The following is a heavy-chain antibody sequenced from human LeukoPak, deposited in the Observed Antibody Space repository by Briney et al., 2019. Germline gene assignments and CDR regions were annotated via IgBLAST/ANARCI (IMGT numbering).Heavy chain of an antibody. CDR2: IYSSGIT. J-gene: IGHJ1*01. V-gene: IGHV4-59*01. Sequence: SETLSLTCSASGGSISNYYWGWFRQPPGKGLDWIGYIYSSGITDYTPSLKSRVTISVDTSNNQFSLDLSSVTAADTAVYYCARSRYSSGGALYGFWGQGTLVSVSS. CDR3: ARSRYSSGGALYGF. D-gene: IGHD6-19*01. CDR1: GGSISNYY.